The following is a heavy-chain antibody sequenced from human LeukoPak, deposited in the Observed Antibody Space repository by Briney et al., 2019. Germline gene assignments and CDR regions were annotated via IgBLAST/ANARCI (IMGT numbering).Heavy chain of an antibody. V-gene: IGHV3-23*01. CDR3: VRASYYDSTGYVKDNFDY. CDR2: ISGSGGST. Sequence: PGGSLRLSCAASGFTFSSYAMSWVRQAPGKGLEWVSAISGSGGSTYYADSVKGRFTISRDNSKNTLYLQMNSLTAEDTAVYYCVRASYYDSTGYVKDNFDYWGQGTLVTVSS. CDR1: GFTFSSYA. J-gene: IGHJ4*02. D-gene: IGHD3-22*01.